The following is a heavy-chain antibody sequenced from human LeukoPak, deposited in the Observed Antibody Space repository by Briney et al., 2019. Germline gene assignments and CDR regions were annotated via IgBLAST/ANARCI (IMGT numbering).Heavy chain of an antibody. Sequence: PGGSLRLSCAASGFTFSTYAMSWVRQAPGEGLEWVSGLSDRGDNTIYADSVKGRFTISRDNSKNTLYLQMNSLRAEDTAVYYRAKALRGGRAAFFDAFDIWGQGTMVTVSS. D-gene: IGHD2-15*01. V-gene: IGHV3-23*01. CDR2: LSDRGDNT. J-gene: IGHJ3*02. CDR1: GFTFSTYA. CDR3: AKALRGGRAAFFDAFDI.